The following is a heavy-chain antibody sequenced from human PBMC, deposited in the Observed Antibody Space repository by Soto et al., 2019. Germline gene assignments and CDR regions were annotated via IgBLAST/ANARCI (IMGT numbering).Heavy chain of an antibody. CDR2: IYHSGRT. J-gene: IGHJ6*02. V-gene: IGHV4-30-2*01. CDR3: ARASVSSGSRRYDYGMDV. Sequence: SETLSLTCAVSGGSINTGGYSWSWIRQPPGKGLEWIGYIYHSGRTYYNPSLKSRVTISVDRSKNQFSLKVNSVTAADTAVYYCARASVSSGSRRYDYGMDVWGQGTTVTVSS. D-gene: IGHD3-22*01. CDR1: GGSINTGGYS.